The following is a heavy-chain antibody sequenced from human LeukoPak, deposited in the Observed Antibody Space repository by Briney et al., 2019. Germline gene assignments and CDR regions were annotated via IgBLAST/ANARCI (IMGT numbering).Heavy chain of an antibody. CDR1: GFTFTSHG. CDR2: IWYDGSNK. D-gene: IGHD6-13*01. Sequence: RCLRLSCAPSGFTFTSHGMHWVRQAPGNGLGWVAVIWYDGSNKFYADTVKGRFTIPRDNSKNTLYLQMNSLRAEDTAVYYCARGPQQLVAYYFVYWGQGTLVTVSS. CDR3: ARGPQQLVAYYFVY. V-gene: IGHV3-33*01. J-gene: IGHJ4*02.